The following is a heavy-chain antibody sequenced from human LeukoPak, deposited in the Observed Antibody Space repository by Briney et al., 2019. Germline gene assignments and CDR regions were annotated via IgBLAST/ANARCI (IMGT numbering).Heavy chain of an antibody. Sequence: PSETLSLTCTVSGGSISSYYWSWIRQPPGKGLEWIGYIYYGGSSKYNPSLKSRVTISVDASKNLFSLKLSSVTAADTAVYYCARGQPVAGITLDNWGQGTLVTVSS. V-gene: IGHV4-59*01. CDR3: ARGQPVAGITLDN. CDR1: GGSISSYY. D-gene: IGHD6-19*01. CDR2: IYYGGSS. J-gene: IGHJ4*02.